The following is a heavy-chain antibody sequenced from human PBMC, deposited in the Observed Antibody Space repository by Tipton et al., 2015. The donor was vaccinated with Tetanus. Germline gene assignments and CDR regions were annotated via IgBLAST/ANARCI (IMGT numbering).Heavy chain of an antibody. CDR1: GDSISSYY. D-gene: IGHD2-2*01. Sequence: TLSLTCTVSGDSISSYYWNWIRQSPVKGLGWIGYINSGSTHYNPSLKSRVIISVDTSKNQFSLKLSSVTAADTAIYYCAREVPAAGHFDSWGQGTLVTVSS. CDR2: INSGST. CDR3: AREVPAAGHFDS. J-gene: IGHJ4*02. V-gene: IGHV4-59*01.